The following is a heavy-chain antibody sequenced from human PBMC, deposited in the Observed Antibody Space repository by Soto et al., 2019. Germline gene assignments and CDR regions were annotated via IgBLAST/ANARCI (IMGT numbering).Heavy chain of an antibody. CDR2: IYPGDSDT. CDR1: GYSFTSYW. J-gene: IGHJ4*02. V-gene: IGHV5-51*01. D-gene: IGHD2-15*01. Sequence: PGESLKISCKGSGYSFTSYWIGWVRQMPGKGLEWMGIIYPGDSDTRYSPPFQGQVTISADKSISTAYLQWSSLKASDTAMYYCATTGLGYCSGGSCYYYGGQGTLVTVS. CDR3: ATTGLGYCSGGSCYYY.